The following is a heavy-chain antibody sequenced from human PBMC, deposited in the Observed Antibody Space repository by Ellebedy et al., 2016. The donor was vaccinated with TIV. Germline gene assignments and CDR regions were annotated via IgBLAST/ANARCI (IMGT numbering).Heavy chain of an antibody. D-gene: IGHD2-2*01. V-gene: IGHV3-30-3*01. J-gene: IGHJ6*02. CDR3: ARTFQDIVVVPAASDLAAADYYGMDV. CDR2: ISYDGSNK. CDR1: GFTFSSYA. Sequence: GESLKISCAASGFTFSSYAMHWVRQAPGKGLEWVAVISYDGSNKYYADSVKGRFTISRDNSKNTLYLQMNSLRAEDTAVYYCARTFQDIVVVPAASDLAAADYYGMDVWGQGTTVTVSS.